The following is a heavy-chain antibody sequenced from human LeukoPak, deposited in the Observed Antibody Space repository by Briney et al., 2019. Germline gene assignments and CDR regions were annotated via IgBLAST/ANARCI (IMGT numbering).Heavy chain of an antibody. CDR3: ARDSGSSSSWDLDY. CDR1: GYTFTGYY. Sequence: ASVKVSCKASGYTFTGYYMHWVRQAPGQGLEWMGRINPNSGGTNYAQKFQGRVTMARDTSISTAYMELSRLRSDDTAVYYCARDSGSSSSWDLDYWGQGTLVTVSS. CDR2: INPNSGGT. D-gene: IGHD6-13*01. J-gene: IGHJ4*02. V-gene: IGHV1-2*06.